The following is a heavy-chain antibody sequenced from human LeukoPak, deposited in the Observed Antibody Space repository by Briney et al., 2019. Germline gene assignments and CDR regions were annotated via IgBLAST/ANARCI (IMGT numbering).Heavy chain of an antibody. CDR3: ARDLMTTVTNYYYYMDV. CDR2: IDPSGGTT. J-gene: IGHJ6*03. Sequence: ASVKVSCKASGYTFTSYYMHWVRQAPGQGLEWMGIIDPSGGTTTYAQKFQGRVTMTRDMSTSTVYMELSSLRSEDTAVYYCARDLMTTVTNYYYYMDVWGKGTTVTVSS. D-gene: IGHD4-17*01. V-gene: IGHV1-46*01. CDR1: GYTFTSYY.